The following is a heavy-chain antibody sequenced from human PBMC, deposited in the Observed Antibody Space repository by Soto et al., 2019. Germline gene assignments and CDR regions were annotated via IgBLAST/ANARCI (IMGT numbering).Heavy chain of an antibody. V-gene: IGHV4-39*01. Sequence: QLQLQESGPGLVKPSETLSLTCTVSGGSISSSSYYWGWIRQPPGKGLEWIGSIYYSGSTYYNPSLKSRVTISVDTSKNQFALKLSSVTAADTAVYYCARLPHMSRDGYNTAFDIWGQGTMVTVSS. CDR3: ARLPHMSRDGYNTAFDI. CDR1: GGSISSSSYY. CDR2: IYYSGST. D-gene: IGHD5-12*01. J-gene: IGHJ3*02.